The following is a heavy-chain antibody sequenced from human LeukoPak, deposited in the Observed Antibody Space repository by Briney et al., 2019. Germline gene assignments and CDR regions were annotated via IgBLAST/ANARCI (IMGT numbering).Heavy chain of an antibody. Sequence: EASVKVSCKVSGHTLSDLSMQWVRQAPGKGLEWMGGFDPEDGETIYAQKFQGRVTMTEDTSTDTAYMELSSLRSEDTAVYYCATDRREQWLPPLSDAFDIWGQGTMVTVSS. D-gene: IGHD6-19*01. V-gene: IGHV1-24*01. CDR1: GHTLSDLS. CDR2: FDPEDGET. J-gene: IGHJ3*02. CDR3: ATDRREQWLPPLSDAFDI.